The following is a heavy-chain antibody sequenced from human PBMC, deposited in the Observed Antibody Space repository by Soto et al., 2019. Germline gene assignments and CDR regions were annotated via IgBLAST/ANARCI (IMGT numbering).Heavy chain of an antibody. J-gene: IGHJ5*02. CDR3: TIPRGPMIRP. V-gene: IGHV3-23*01. CDR2: ISGSGGST. D-gene: IGHD3-22*01. Sequence: PGGSLRLSCEASGFAVTSSYMSWVRQAPGKGLEWVSAISGSGGSTYYADSVKGRFTISRDNSKNTLYLQMNSLKTEDTAVYYCTIPRGPMIRPWGQGTLVTVSS. CDR1: GFAVTSSY.